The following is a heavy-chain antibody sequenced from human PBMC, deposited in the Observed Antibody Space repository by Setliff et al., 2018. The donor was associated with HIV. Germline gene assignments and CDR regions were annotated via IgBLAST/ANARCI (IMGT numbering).Heavy chain of an antibody. CDR2: IYISGST. CDR3: ARHYGGNLDAFDI. D-gene: IGHD4-17*01. V-gene: IGHV4-4*08. J-gene: IGHJ3*02. Sequence: KTSETLSLTCTVSGGYISSYYWSWIRQPPGKGLEWIGYIYISGSTNYNPSLKSRVTISVDTSKNQFSLKLSSVTAADTAVFYCARHYGGNLDAFDIWGLGTMVTVSS. CDR1: GGYISSYY.